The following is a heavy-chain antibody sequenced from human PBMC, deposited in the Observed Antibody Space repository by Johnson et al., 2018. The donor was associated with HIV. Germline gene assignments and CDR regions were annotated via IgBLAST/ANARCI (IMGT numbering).Heavy chain of an antibody. D-gene: IGHD3-22*01. CDR1: GFTVSSNY. V-gene: IGHV3-7*01. Sequence: VQLVESGGGLIQPGGSLRLSCAASGFTVSSNYMSWVRQAPGKGLEWVAFIRYDGSNKYYVDSVKGRFTISRDNAKNSLYRQMNSLRAKDTAVYYCARDSLISLIVVVSRGGFDIWGQGTMVTVSS. CDR3: ARDSLISLIVVVSRGGFDI. CDR2: IRYDGSNK. J-gene: IGHJ3*02.